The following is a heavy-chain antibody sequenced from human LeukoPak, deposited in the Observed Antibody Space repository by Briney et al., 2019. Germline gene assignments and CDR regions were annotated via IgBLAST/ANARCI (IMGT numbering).Heavy chain of an antibody. CDR1: GGSFSGYY. CDR2: INHSGST. D-gene: IGHD5-12*01. J-gene: IGHJ4*02. V-gene: IGHV4-34*01. Sequence: SETLSLTCAVYGGSFSGYYWSWIRQPPGKGLEWIGEINHSGSTNYNPSLKSRVTISVDTSKNQFSLKLNSVTAADTAVYFCAERSAYESLFDYWGQGTLVTVSS. CDR3: AERSAYESLFDY.